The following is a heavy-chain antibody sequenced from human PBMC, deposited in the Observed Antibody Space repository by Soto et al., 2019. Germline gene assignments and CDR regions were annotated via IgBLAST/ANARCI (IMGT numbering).Heavy chain of an antibody. D-gene: IGHD3-10*01. V-gene: IGHV1-46*03. CDR2: INPRGGGT. CDR1: GYTFTNHH. Sequence: QVQLAQSGAEVKKPGASVKVSCKASGYTFTNHHMHWLRQVPGEWLERMGMINPRGGGTNYPQKFQGRVTMTRDTSTSTAYMELSRLTYDDTALYYCSSLDYGQRYWGQGTLVTVSS. J-gene: IGHJ4*02. CDR3: SSLDYGQRY.